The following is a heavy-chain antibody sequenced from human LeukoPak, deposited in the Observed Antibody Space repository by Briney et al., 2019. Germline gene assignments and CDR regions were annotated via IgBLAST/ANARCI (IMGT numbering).Heavy chain of an antibody. D-gene: IGHD3-10*01. CDR2: ISYDGSNK. CDR3: ARDPDRLLWFGELCGLDY. CDR1: GFTFSSYA. J-gene: IGHJ4*02. V-gene: IGHV3-30*04. Sequence: GGSLRLSCAASGFTFSSYAMLWVRQAPGKGLEWVAVISYDGSNKYYADSVKGRFTISRDNSKNTLYLQMNSLRAEDTAVYYCARDPDRLLWFGELCGLDYWGQGTLVTVSS.